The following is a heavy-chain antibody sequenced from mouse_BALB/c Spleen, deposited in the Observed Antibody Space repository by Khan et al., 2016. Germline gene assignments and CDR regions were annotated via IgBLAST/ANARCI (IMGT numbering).Heavy chain of an antibody. V-gene: IGHV9-2-1*01. J-gene: IGHJ2*01. CDR3: AYYYYEYFLDS. CDR1: GSTFTDYS. CDR2: MSADTGEP. D-gene: IGHD1-1*02. Sequence: QIQLVQSGPVLKKPGETVKISCKTAGSTFTDYSRHWLKQAPGKGLQWMGWMSADTGEPTYADDFKGRFAFSLETSANTAYLQIHNLKNEDTATYFCAYYYYEYFLDSWGQGTALTVSS.